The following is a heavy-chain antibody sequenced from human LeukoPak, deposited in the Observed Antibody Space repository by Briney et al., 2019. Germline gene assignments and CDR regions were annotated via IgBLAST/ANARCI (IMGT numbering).Heavy chain of an antibody. D-gene: IGHD6-6*01. Sequence: GGSLRLSCAASGFTVSSNYMSWVRQAPGKGLEWVSIIYGGGSTYYADSVKGRFTISRDNSRNTVYRQMNSLRADDTAVYYCAREYGQSNYYFDSWGQGTLVTVSS. J-gene: IGHJ4*02. V-gene: IGHV3-66*02. CDR1: GFTVSSNY. CDR2: IYGGGST. CDR3: AREYGQSNYYFDS.